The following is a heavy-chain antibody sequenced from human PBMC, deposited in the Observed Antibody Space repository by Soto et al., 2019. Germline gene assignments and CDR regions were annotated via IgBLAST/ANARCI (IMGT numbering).Heavy chain of an antibody. CDR2: IRSKGNSYAT. V-gene: IGHV3-73*02. CDR1: GFTFSGST. Sequence: EVQLVESGGGLVQPGGSLKLSCAASGFTFSGSTMHWVRQASGKGLAWIGRIRSKGNSYATEYGASVKGRLTISRDDSENTAYLQMNSLKTEDTAVYYCTRPRLGTDDYYYYGMDVWGQVTTVTVSS. CDR3: TRPRLGTDDYYYYGMDV. J-gene: IGHJ6*02. D-gene: IGHD1-7*01.